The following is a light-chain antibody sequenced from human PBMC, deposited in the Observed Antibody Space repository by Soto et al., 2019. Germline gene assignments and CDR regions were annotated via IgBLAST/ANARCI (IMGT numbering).Light chain of an antibody. Sequence: DIQMTQSPSSLSASVGDRVTITCRASQSISSYLNWYQQKPGKAPKLLIYAASSLQSWVPSRFSGSGSGTDFTLTISSLQPEDFATYYCQQSYSTPLGLGQGTKVEIK. J-gene: IGKJ1*01. CDR2: AAS. CDR1: QSISSY. CDR3: QQSYSTPLG. V-gene: IGKV1-39*01.